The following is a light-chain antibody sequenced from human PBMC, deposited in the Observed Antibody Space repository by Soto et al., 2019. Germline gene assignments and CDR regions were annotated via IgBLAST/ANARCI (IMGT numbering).Light chain of an antibody. V-gene: IGKV1-5*01. CDR3: QQYNSFSLFT. J-gene: IGKJ3*01. CDR2: DAS. Sequence: DIQMAQSPSTLSASVGDRVTITCRASQNIDSRLAWYQQKPGKAPKLLVYDASTLERGVTSTFSGSGSGTDFTLTSTNLQPEDFATYYCQQYNSFSLFTFGPGTKV. CDR1: QNIDSR.